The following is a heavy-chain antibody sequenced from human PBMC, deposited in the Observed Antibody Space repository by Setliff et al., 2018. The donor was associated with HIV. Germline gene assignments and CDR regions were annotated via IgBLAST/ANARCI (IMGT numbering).Heavy chain of an antibody. D-gene: IGHD6-19*01. J-gene: IGHJ5*02. Sequence: SETLSLTCAVSGYSISSGFYWSWMRQPPGKGLEWIGSIYQSGNTNYNPSLESRLTISVDTAKNQFSLKLSSVTAADTAVYYCARSIAVAGIGEYWFDPWGQGTLVTVSS. CDR1: GYSISSGFY. CDR3: ARSIAVAGIGEYWFDP. CDR2: IYQSGNT. V-gene: IGHV4-38-2*01.